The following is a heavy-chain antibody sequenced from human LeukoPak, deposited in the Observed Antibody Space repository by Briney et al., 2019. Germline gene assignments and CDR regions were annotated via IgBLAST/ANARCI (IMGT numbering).Heavy chain of an antibody. D-gene: IGHD5/OR15-5a*01. V-gene: IGHV3-23*01. CDR3: AKSMSTGYRGFFDY. Sequence: GGSLRLSCAASGFTFSSYSMSWVRQAPGKGLEWVSAISGSGGSTYYADSVKGRFTISRDNSKNTLYLQINSLRAEDTAMYYCAKSMSTGYRGFFDYWGQGTLVSVSS. CDR2: ISGSGGST. J-gene: IGHJ4*02. CDR1: GFTFSSYS.